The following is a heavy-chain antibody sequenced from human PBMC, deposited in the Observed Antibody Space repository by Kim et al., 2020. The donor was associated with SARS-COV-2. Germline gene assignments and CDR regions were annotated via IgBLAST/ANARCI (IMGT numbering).Heavy chain of an antibody. J-gene: IGHJ4*02. Sequence: ASVKVSCKASGYTFTTYAMHWVRQAPGQRREWMGWINVGNGNTKYSQKFQGRVTITRDTSASTVYMELSSLRSEDTAIYYCARGGGYYYDTFEYWGQGTLVTVSS. CDR3: ARGGGYYYDTFEY. CDR2: INVGNGNT. V-gene: IGHV1-3*01. CDR1: GYTFTTYA. D-gene: IGHD3-22*01.